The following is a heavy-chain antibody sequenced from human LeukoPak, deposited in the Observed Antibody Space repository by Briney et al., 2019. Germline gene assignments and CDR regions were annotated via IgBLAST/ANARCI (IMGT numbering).Heavy chain of an antibody. CDR3: ARLLPQDAFDI. D-gene: IGHD3-22*01. CDR2: INPSGGST. CDR1: GYTFTSYY. J-gene: IGHJ3*02. Sequence: ASVKVSCKTSGYTFTSYYMHWVRQAPGQWLEWMGIINPSGGSTSYAQKFQGRVTMTRDTSTSTVYMELSSLRSEDTAVYYCARLLPQDAFDIWGQGTMVTVSS. V-gene: IGHV1-46*01.